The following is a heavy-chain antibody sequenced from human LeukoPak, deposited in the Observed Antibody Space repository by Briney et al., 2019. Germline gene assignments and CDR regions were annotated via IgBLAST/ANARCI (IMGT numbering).Heavy chain of an antibody. J-gene: IGHJ4*02. CDR3: AKDYSGYECGDY. CDR2: IRGSGGGT. CDR1: GFTFSSCV. D-gene: IGHD5-12*01. V-gene: IGHV3-23*01. Sequence: GGSLRLSCAASGFTFSSCVMSWVRQAPGKGLEWVSSIRGSGGGTFYADSVKGRFTISRDNSKNTLYLQMNSLRAEDTAVYYCAKDYSGYECGDYWGQGTLVTVSS.